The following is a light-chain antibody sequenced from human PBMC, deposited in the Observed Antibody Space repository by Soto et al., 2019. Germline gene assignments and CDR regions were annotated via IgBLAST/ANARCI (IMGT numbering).Light chain of an antibody. CDR2: GAS. Sequence: EIVMTQSPATLSMSPGERATLSCRASQSVSSNLAWYQQKPGQAPRLLIYGASTRATGIPVRFSGSGSGTEFTLTISSLQSEDFAVYYCQQRSNWPPSITFGQGTRLEIK. CDR3: QQRSNWPPSIT. V-gene: IGKV3D-15*01. J-gene: IGKJ5*01. CDR1: QSVSSN.